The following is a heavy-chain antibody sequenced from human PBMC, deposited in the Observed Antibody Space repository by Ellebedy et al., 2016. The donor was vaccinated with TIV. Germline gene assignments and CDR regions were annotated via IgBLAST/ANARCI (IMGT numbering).Heavy chain of an antibody. CDR3: AKDRVEWLRFSYGMDV. Sequence: GGSLRLXCAASGFTFSSYGMHWVRQAPGKGLEWVAVISYDGSNKYYADSVKGRFTISRDNSKNTLYLQMNSLRAEDTAVYYCAKDRVEWLRFSYGMDVWGQGTTVTVSS. CDR1: GFTFSSYG. D-gene: IGHD3-3*01. CDR2: ISYDGSNK. V-gene: IGHV3-30*18. J-gene: IGHJ6*02.